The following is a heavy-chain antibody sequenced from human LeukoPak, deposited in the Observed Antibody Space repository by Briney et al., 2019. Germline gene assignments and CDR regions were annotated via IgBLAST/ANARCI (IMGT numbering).Heavy chain of an antibody. Sequence: GGSLRLSCDASGFSFSSYGMHWVRQAPGKGLDWVAYVRYDGIEKFYGDFVKGRFTISRDNPKNTLSLEMNSLRPEDTAVYYCARDPQVRGVDYFDHWGQGSLVIVSS. D-gene: IGHD3-10*01. J-gene: IGHJ4*02. V-gene: IGHV3-30*02. CDR2: VRYDGIEK. CDR1: GFSFSSYG. CDR3: ARDPQVRGVDYFDH.